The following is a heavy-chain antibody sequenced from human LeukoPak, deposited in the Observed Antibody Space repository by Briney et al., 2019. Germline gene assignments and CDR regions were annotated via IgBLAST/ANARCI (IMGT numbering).Heavy chain of an antibody. CDR2: IIPIFGTA. CDR3: AGDYGGNSESFDY. V-gene: IGHV1-69*05. J-gene: IGHJ4*02. CDR1: GGTFSSYA. D-gene: IGHD4-23*01. Sequence: SVKVSCKASGGTFSSYAISWVRQAPGQGLEWMGGIIPIFGTANYAQKFQGRVTITTDESTSTAYMELSSLRSEDTAVYYCAGDYGGNSESFDYWGQGTLVTVSS.